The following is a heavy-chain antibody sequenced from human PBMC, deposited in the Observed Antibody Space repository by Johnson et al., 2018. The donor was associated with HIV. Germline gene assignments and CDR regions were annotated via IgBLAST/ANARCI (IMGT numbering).Heavy chain of an antibody. V-gene: IGHV3-30*02. Sequence: QVQLVESGGGLVQPGGSLRLSCAASGFILSTYGMHWVRQAPGKGLEWVAFIRYDGSNTYYADSVKGRFTISRDTSKNTLYLQMNSLRAEDTAVYYCASDWGSRHAFDIWGQGTMVTVSS. CDR2: IRYDGSNT. D-gene: IGHD7-27*01. J-gene: IGHJ3*02. CDR1: GFILSTYG. CDR3: ASDWGSRHAFDI.